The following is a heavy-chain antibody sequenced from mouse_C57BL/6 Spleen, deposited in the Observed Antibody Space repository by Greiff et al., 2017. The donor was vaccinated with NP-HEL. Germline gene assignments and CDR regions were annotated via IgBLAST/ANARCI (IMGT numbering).Heavy chain of an antibody. CDR2: IYPGSGNT. D-gene: IGHD2-1*01. CDR3: ARDRYGNYDY. Sequence: VQLQQSGAELVRPGASVKLSCKASGYTFTDYYINWVKQRPGQGLEWIARIYPGSGNTYYNEKFKGKATLTAEKSSSTAYMQLSSLTSEDSAVYFCARDRYGNYDYWGQGTTLTVSS. J-gene: IGHJ2*01. CDR1: GYTFTDYY. V-gene: IGHV1-76*01.